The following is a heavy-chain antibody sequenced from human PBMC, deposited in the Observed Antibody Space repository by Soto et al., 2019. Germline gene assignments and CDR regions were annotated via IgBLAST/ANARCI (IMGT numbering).Heavy chain of an antibody. CDR2: INQDGSAK. D-gene: IGHD5-18*01. V-gene: IGHV3-7*04. CDR3: AGGTGWIHDY. CDR1: GFTLSNYW. Sequence: GGSLRLSCAGSGFTLSNYWINWVRRSPGKGLEWVGNINQDGSAKYYVESVKGRFTISRDNAKNLVYLQMNSLRDDDTAVYYCAGGTGWIHDYWGQGTLVTVSS. J-gene: IGHJ4*02.